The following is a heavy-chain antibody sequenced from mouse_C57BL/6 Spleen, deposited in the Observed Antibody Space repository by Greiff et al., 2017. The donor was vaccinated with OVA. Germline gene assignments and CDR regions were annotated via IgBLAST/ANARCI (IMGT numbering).Heavy chain of an antibody. Sequence: QVQLQQPGAELVMPGASVKLSCKASGYTFTSYWMHWVKQRPGQGLEWIGEIDPSDSYTNYNQKFKGKSTLTVDKSSSTSYMQLSSLTSEDSAVYYWARSYYYGSFYWYFDVWGTGTTVTVSS. D-gene: IGHD1-1*01. CDR3: ARSYYYGSFYWYFDV. J-gene: IGHJ1*03. V-gene: IGHV1-69*01. CDR1: GYTFTSYW. CDR2: IDPSDSYT.